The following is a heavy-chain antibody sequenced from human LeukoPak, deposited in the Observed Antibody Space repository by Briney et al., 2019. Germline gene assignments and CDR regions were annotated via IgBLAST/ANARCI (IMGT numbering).Heavy chain of an antibody. CDR3: ARGGLHYYDSSGFFGYYGMDV. CDR1: GFTFSSYA. J-gene: IGHJ6*02. CDR2: ISSNGGST. Sequence: GGSLRLSCAASGFTFSSYAMPWVRQAPGKELEYVSAISSNGGSTYYANSVKGRFTISRDNSKNTLYLQMGSLRAEDMAVYYCARGGLHYYDSSGFFGYYGMDVWGQGTTVTVSS. V-gene: IGHV3-64*01. D-gene: IGHD3-22*01.